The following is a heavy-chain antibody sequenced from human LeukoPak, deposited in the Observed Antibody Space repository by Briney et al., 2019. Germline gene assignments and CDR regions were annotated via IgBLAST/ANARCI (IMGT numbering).Heavy chain of an antibody. CDR3: ARGQSPSYYDMDV. Sequence: GKSLRLSCAASGFTFSSYGMHWVRQAPGKGLEWVAVIWSDGSSKHYGDSVKGRFTISRDNSKNPLYLQMNSLRAEDTAVYHCARGQSPSYYDMDVWGEGTTVTVSS. V-gene: IGHV3-33*08. CDR2: IWSDGSSK. D-gene: IGHD6-19*01. CDR1: GFTFSSYG. J-gene: IGHJ6*02.